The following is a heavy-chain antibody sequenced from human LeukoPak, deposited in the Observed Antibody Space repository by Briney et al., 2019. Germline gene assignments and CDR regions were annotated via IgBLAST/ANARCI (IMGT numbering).Heavy chain of an antibody. D-gene: IGHD5-18*01. J-gene: IGHJ4*02. CDR3: AREHRGYSYGYSYYFDY. Sequence: GGSLRLSCAASGLTFSSYPMHWVRQAPGKGLEWVAVISYDGSEKHYADPVKGRFTISRDNSKNTLYLQMNSLRAEDTAVYYCAREHRGYSYGYSYYFDYWGQGTLVTVSS. CDR1: GLTFSSYP. V-gene: IGHV3-30-3*01. CDR2: ISYDGSEK.